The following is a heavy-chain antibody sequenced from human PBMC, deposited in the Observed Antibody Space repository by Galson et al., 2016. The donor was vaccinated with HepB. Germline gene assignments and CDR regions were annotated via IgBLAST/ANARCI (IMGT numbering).Heavy chain of an antibody. V-gene: IGHV3-7*01. CDR1: GFTFSYYG. CDR2: IKQDGREK. Sequence: SLRLSCAASGFTFSYYGMHWVRQAPGRGLEWVANIKQDGREKYYVDSVKGRFTISRDNAKKSLYLQMNNLRSVDTAVYYCARDLPYIIIVPAAMDSWGQGTLVTVSS. CDR3: ARDLPYIIIVPAAMDS. J-gene: IGHJ4*02. D-gene: IGHD2-2*01.